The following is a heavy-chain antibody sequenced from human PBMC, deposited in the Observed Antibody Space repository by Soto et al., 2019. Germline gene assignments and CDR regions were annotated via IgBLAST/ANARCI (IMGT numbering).Heavy chain of an antibody. Sequence: QVQLQESGPGLVKPSQTLSLTCSVSGASISSGGDYWSWIRQHPGKGLEWIGYIYYSGNTFYNPPLKSRVTLSIDTSKNQFSLKLSSVTAADTAVYYCARSSRGGYYDFAIDYWGQGNLVTVSS. D-gene: IGHD3-3*01. CDR2: IYYSGNT. CDR3: ARSSRGGYYDFAIDY. V-gene: IGHV4-31*03. J-gene: IGHJ4*02. CDR1: GASISSGGDY.